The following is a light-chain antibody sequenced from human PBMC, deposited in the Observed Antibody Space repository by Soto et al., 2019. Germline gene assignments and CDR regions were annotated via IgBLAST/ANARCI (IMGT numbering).Light chain of an antibody. V-gene: IGLV2-23*02. Sequence: QSALTQSASVSGSPGQSITISCTGTSSDVGSYNLVSWYRQYPGKAPKLLIYDVNKRPSGVSNRFSGSKSGNTASLTISGPQAEDDADYYCCSYVGITTYVIFGGGTKLTVL. CDR1: SSDVGSYNL. CDR3: CSYVGITTYVI. J-gene: IGLJ2*01. CDR2: DVN.